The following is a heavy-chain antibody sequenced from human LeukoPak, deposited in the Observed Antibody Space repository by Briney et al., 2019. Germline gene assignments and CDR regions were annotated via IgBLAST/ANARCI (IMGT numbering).Heavy chain of an antibody. D-gene: IGHD4-23*01. CDR1: GYSISSGYY. J-gene: IGHJ4*02. CDR3: ARRDPRWYDFDS. Sequence: SETLSLTCTVSGYSISSGYYWARIRQPPGKGLECIGNIYHNGNTYYNPSLKSRVTISFDTSKNQFSLRLNSVTAADTAVYYCARRDPRWYDFDSWGQGTLVTVSS. V-gene: IGHV4-38-2*02. CDR2: IYHNGNT.